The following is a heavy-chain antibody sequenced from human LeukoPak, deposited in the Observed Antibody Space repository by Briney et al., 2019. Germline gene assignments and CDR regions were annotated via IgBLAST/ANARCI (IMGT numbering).Heavy chain of an antibody. D-gene: IGHD6-25*01. J-gene: IGHJ6*02. Sequence: GESLKISCKGSGYSFTSYWIGWVRQMPGKGLEWMGIIYPGDSDTRYSPSFQGQVTISANKSISTAYPQWSGLKASDTAMYYCARYSSVYYYGMDVWGQGTTVTVSS. CDR2: IYPGDSDT. CDR3: ARYSSVYYYGMDV. V-gene: IGHV5-51*01. CDR1: GYSFTSYW.